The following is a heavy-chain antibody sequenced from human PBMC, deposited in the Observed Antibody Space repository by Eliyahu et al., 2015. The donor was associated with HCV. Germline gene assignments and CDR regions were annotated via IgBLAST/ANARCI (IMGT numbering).Heavy chain of an antibody. V-gene: IGHV4-39*01. D-gene: IGHD6-13*01. CDR1: GXSISSNNYY. Sequence: QLQLQESGPGLVKPSETLSLTCSVXGXSISSNNYYWGWIRQPPGKGLEWIGSIFYSGSTYYNPSLKSRVTIFVDMSKNQFSLKLNSVTAADTAIYYCASAYSSSWYGIDAFDIWGQGTMVTVSS. CDR3: ASAYSSSWYGIDAFDI. CDR2: IFYSGST. J-gene: IGHJ3*02.